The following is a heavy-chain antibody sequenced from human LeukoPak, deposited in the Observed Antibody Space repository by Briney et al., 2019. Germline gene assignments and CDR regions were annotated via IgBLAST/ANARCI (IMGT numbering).Heavy chain of an antibody. D-gene: IGHD2-2*01. CDR1: GNYW. CDR3: VSFYETY. CDR2: INSDGSWT. J-gene: IGHJ4*02. Sequence: GGSLRLSCAASGNYWMHWVRQAPGKGLVWVSHINSDGSWTSYADSVKGRFTISKDNARNTVYLQMNNLRAEDTAVYYCVSFYETYWGRGTLVTVSS. V-gene: IGHV3-74*01.